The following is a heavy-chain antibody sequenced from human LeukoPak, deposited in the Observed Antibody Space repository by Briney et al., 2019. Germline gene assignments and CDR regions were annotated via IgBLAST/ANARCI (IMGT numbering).Heavy chain of an antibody. CDR2: ISYDGSNK. J-gene: IGHJ4*02. CDR1: GFTFSSYA. CDR3: ARDGYCSGGTCHTSGY. D-gene: IGHD2-15*01. V-gene: IGHV3-30*04. Sequence: TGGSLRLSCAASGFTFSSYAMHWVRQAPGKGLEWVAVISYDGSNKYYADSVKGRFTISRDNSKNTLYLQMNSLRAEDTAVYYCARDGYCSGGTCHTSGYWGQGTLVTVSS.